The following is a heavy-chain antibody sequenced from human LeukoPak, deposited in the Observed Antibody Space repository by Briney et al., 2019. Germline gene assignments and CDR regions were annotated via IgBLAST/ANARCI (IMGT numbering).Heavy chain of an antibody. D-gene: IGHD2-15*01. V-gene: IGHV3-23*01. J-gene: IGHJ4*02. CDR1: GLTFRNYA. Sequence: GGSLRLSCAASGLTFRNYAISWVRQAPGKGLEWVSVICANDGNTYYADAVKGRFTISRDNSKTTLYLQMDSLRAEDTAVYYRAKGSGSSCYSPCDYWGQGILVTVSS. CDR2: ICANDGNT. CDR3: AKGSGSSCYSPCDY.